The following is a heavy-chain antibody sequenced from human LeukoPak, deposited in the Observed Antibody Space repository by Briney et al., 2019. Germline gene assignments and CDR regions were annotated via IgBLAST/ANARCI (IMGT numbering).Heavy chain of an antibody. J-gene: IGHJ1*01. V-gene: IGHV3-30*18. D-gene: IGHD6-13*01. CDR3: AKPRVGGSSSWEYFQH. Sequence: GSLRLSCSASGFTFGDYGMSWVRQAPGKGLEWVAVVSYDGSNKYYADSVKGRFTISRDNSKTTLYLQMNSLRAEDTAVYYCAKPRVGGSSSWEYFQHWGQGTLVTVSS. CDR2: VSYDGSNK. CDR1: GFTFGDYG.